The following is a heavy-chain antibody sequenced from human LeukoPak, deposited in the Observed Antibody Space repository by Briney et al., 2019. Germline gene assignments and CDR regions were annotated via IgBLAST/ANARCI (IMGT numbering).Heavy chain of an antibody. J-gene: IGHJ4*02. Sequence: GGSLRLSCAASGFTFSSYDMIWVRQAPGKGLEWISSISTSSSYIYYADSVKGRFTISRDNAKNSLYLQMNSLRAEDTAVYWCARDYIAYDPLDYWGQGTLVTVSS. V-gene: IGHV3-21*01. CDR1: GFTFSSYD. CDR2: ISTSSSYI. CDR3: ARDYIAYDPLDY. D-gene: IGHD3-3*01.